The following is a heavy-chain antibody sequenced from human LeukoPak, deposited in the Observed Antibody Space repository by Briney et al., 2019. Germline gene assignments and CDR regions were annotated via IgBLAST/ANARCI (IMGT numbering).Heavy chain of an antibody. Sequence: GGSLRLSCAASEFTFSRYWMSWVRQAPGKGLEWVANIKPDGSETKYVDSAKGRFTISRDNVKNSLYLQMKSLRAEDTAVYYCARGSSTHGEYYFDYWGQGTLVTVSS. CDR2: IKPDGSET. CDR3: ARGSSTHGEYYFDY. J-gene: IGHJ4*02. D-gene: IGHD2-2*01. CDR1: EFTFSRYW. V-gene: IGHV3-7*01.